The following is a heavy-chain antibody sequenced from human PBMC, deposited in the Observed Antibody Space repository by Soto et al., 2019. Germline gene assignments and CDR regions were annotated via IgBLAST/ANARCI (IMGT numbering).Heavy chain of an antibody. V-gene: IGHV4-59*01. CDR2: IYYSGIT. D-gene: IGHD1-20*01. CDR1: GGSISSYY. Sequence: SETLSLTCTFSGGSISSYYWSWIRQPPGKGLEWIGYIYYSGITNYNPSLKSRVTISVDTSKNQFSLKLSSVTAADTAVYYCARYKSNYYYVLDFSGQGSSVIGSS. J-gene: IGHJ6*02. CDR3: ARYKSNYYYVLDF.